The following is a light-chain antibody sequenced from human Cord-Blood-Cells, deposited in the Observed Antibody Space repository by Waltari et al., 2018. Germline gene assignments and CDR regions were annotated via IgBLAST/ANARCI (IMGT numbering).Light chain of an antibody. CDR3: QQRSNWPPGYT. CDR2: DAS. J-gene: IGKJ2*01. Sequence: EIVLTHSPPTLSLSPGETATLSRLASQGVSSSLAWYQQKPGQAPRLLIYDASNRATGIPARFRGSGSGTDFTLTISSLEPEDFAVYYCQQRSNWPPGYTFGQGTKLEIK. V-gene: IGKV3-11*01. CDR1: QGVSSS.